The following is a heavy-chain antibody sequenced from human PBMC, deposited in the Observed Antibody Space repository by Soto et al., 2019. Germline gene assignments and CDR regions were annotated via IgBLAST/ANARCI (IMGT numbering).Heavy chain of an antibody. Sequence: PGGSLRLSCAASGFSFSSHWMRWVRQAPGKGLEWVANIKQDGNDKRYVDSVKGRFTISRDNAKSSLYLQMNSLRAEDTAVYYCARYSYSSGPQDSWGQGTLVTVSS. D-gene: IGHD6-19*01. V-gene: IGHV3-7*03. CDR1: GFSFSSHW. J-gene: IGHJ4*02. CDR3: ARYSYSSGPQDS. CDR2: IKQDGNDK.